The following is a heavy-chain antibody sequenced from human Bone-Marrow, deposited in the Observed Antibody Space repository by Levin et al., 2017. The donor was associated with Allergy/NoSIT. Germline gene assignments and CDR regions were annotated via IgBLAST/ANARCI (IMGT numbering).Heavy chain of an antibody. CDR2: ISGSGSTT. V-gene: IGHV3-23*01. D-gene: IGHD6-19*01. CDR3: AKALKITLAGNFDY. J-gene: IGHJ4*02. Sequence: PAGGSLRLSCEASGFSFTNYGMSWLRQTPGKGLEWVSSISGSGSTTYTADSVKGRFTISRDNSKNTLFLHMNNVSAEDTATYYCAKALKITLAGNFDYWGQGTLVAVSS. CDR1: GFSFTNYG.